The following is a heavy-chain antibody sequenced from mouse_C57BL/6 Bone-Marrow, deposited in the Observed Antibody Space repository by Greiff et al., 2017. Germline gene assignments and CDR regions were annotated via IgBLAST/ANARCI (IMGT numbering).Heavy chain of an antibody. D-gene: IGHD2-1*01. J-gene: IGHJ2*01. Sequence: VQLQQSGPELVKPGASVKIPCKASGYTFTDYNMDWVKQSHGKSLEWIGDINPNNGGTIYNQKFKGKATLTVDKSSSTAYMELRSLTSEDTAVYYCARGELPLTRGFDYWGQGTTLTVSS. CDR2: INPNNGGT. V-gene: IGHV1-18*01. CDR3: ARGELPLTRGFDY. CDR1: GYTFTDYN.